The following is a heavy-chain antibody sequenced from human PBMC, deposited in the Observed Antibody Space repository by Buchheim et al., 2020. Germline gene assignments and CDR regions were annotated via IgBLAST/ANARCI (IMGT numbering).Heavy chain of an antibody. Sequence: QVQLVQSGAEVKKPGASVKVSCKASGYTFTSYYMHWVRQAPGQGLEWMGIINPSGGSTSYAPKFQGRVTMTRDTSTSTVYMELSSLRSEDTAVYYCARDVRSRRLRFRSLNYWGQGTL. D-gene: IGHD5-12*01. CDR1: GYTFTSYY. CDR3: ARDVRSRRLRFRSLNY. J-gene: IGHJ4*02. V-gene: IGHV1-46*03. CDR2: INPSGGST.